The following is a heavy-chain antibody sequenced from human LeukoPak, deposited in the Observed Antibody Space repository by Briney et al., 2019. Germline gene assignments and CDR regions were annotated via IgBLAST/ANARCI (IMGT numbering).Heavy chain of an antibody. CDR2: IYYSGST. Sequence: PSETLSLTCTVSGGSISSSSYYWGWIRQPPGKGLEWIGSIYYSGSTYYNPSLKSRVTISVDTSKNQFSLKLSSVTAADTAVYYCASRNGTTRFGYWGQGILVTVSS. CDR3: ASRNGTTRFGY. CDR1: GGSISSSSYY. V-gene: IGHV4-39*01. J-gene: IGHJ4*02. D-gene: IGHD1-1*01.